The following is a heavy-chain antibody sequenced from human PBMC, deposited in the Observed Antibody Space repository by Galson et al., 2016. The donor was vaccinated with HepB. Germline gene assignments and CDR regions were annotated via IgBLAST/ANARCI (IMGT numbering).Heavy chain of an antibody. CDR2: TFYKSKWYN. CDR1: GDSVSSNSAV. J-gene: IGHJ4*02. D-gene: IGHD6-19*01. CDR3: TRGSEYSSGWYYFDH. Sequence: CAISGDSVSSNSAVWNWIRQSPSRGLEWLGRTFYKSKWYNAYAVSVKSRITVNADTSKNQFSLHLNSVTPDDTAVYYCTRGSEYSSGWYYFDHWGQGTLVTVSS. V-gene: IGHV6-1*01.